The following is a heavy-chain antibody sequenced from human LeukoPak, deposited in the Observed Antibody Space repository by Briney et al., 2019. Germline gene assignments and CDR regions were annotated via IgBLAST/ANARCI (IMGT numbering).Heavy chain of an antibody. J-gene: IGHJ4*02. CDR2: IWYDGSNK. CDR1: GFTFSSYG. Sequence: GRSLRLSCAASGFTFSSYGMHWVRQAPGKGLEWVAVIWYDGSNKYYADSVKGRFTISRNNSKNTLYLQMNSLRAEDTAVYYCARDPSYYYDSSGYPDYWGQGTLVTVSS. D-gene: IGHD3-22*01. V-gene: IGHV3-33*01. CDR3: ARDPSYYYDSSGYPDY.